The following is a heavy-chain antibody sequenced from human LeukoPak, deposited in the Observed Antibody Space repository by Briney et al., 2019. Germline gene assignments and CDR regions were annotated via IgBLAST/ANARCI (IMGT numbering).Heavy chain of an antibody. CDR2: ISYDGSNK. V-gene: IGHV3-30*18. Sequence: GRSLRLSCAASGFTFSSYGMHWVRQAPGKGLEWVAVISYDGSNKYYADAVKGRFTTSRDNSKNTLYLQMNSLRAEDTAVYYCAKDQFTYYDTLTGYLYYYYGMDVWGQGTTVTVSS. CDR3: AKDQFTYYDTLTGYLYYYYGMDV. CDR1: GFTFSSYG. D-gene: IGHD3-9*01. J-gene: IGHJ6*02.